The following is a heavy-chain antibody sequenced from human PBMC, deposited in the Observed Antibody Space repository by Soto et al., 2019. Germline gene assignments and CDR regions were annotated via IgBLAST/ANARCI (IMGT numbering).Heavy chain of an antibody. V-gene: IGHV3-30-3*01. CDR1: GFTFSTYA. D-gene: IGHD6-13*01. CDR3: ARDSLPGTGYYYYGMDV. Sequence: QVQVVESGGGVVQPGRSLRLSCAASGFTFSTYAMHWVRQAPGKGLEGVAVISYDGSNKYYADSVKGRFTISRDNSKNTLYLQMNSLRAEDTAVYYCARDSLPGTGYYYYGMDVWGQGTTVTVSS. CDR2: ISYDGSNK. J-gene: IGHJ6*02.